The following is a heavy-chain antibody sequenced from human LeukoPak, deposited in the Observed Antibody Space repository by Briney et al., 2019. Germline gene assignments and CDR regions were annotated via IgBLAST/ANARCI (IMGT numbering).Heavy chain of an antibody. CDR3: ARGETYYYDSGGYYWVVDYFDY. J-gene: IGHJ4*02. CDR1: GGSFSGYY. V-gene: IGHV4-34*01. Sequence: SETLSLTCAVYGGSFSGYYWSWIRQPPGKGLEWIGEINHSGSTNYNPSLKSRVTISVDTSKNQFSLKLSSVTAADTAVYYCARGETYYYDSGGYYWVVDYFDYWGQGTLVTVSS. D-gene: IGHD3-22*01. CDR2: INHSGST.